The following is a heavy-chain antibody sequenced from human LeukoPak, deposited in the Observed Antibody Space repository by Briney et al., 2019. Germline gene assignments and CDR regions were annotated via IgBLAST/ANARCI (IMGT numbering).Heavy chain of an antibody. V-gene: IGHV1-18*04. CDR2: ISAYNGNT. Sequence: ASVKVSCKASGYTFTGYYMHWVRQAPGQGLEWMGWISAYNGNTNYAQRLQGRVTMTTDTSTSTAYMELRSLRSDDTAVYYCARYSSGWPGYYFDYWGEGTLVTVSS. CDR1: GYTFTGYY. CDR3: ARYSSGWPGYYFDY. J-gene: IGHJ4*02. D-gene: IGHD6-19*01.